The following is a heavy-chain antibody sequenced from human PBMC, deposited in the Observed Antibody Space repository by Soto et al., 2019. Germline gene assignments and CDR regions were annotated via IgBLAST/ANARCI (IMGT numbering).Heavy chain of an antibody. J-gene: IGHJ4*02. CDR2: IWYDGSNK. Sequence: PGGSLRLSCAASGFTFSSYGMHWVRQAPGKGLEWVAVIWYDGSNKYYADSVKGRFTIPRDNSKNTLYLQMNSLRAEDTAVYYCARGRGYSYGPYYFDYWGQGTLVTVSS. CDR3: ARGRGYSYGPYYFDY. V-gene: IGHV3-33*01. CDR1: GFTFSSYG. D-gene: IGHD5-18*01.